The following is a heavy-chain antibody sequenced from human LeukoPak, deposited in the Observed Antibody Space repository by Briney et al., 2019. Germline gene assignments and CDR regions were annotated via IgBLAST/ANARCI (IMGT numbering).Heavy chain of an antibody. V-gene: IGHV3-74*03. J-gene: IGHJ4*02. CDR1: GFTFSSYW. CDR2: INSDGSQT. D-gene: IGHD1-26*01. CDR3: ARAKRYSGTYLGFWH. Sequence: GGSLRLSCAASGFTFSSYWMHWVRKAPGKGLVWVARINSDGSQTSYADSLKGRLTISRDNAPNTLYLQMNSLTVADTAVLYCARAKRYSGTYLGFWHWGQGTLVTVSS.